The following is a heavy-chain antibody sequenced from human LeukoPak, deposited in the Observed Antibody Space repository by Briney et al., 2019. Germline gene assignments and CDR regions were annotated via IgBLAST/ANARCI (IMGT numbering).Heavy chain of an antibody. J-gene: IGHJ4*02. CDR2: IRSKTFGGTI. V-gene: IGHV3-49*04. D-gene: IGHD6-13*01. Sequence: GGSLRLSCTTSGLTFGDYAVNWVRQAPGKGLEWVGFIRSKTFGGTIEYAASVKGRFTFSRDDSKSIAYLQMSSLKAEDTGVYYCTSGRDSSSWSTDLDYWGQGTLVTVSS. CDR1: GLTFGDYA. CDR3: TSGRDSSSWSTDLDY.